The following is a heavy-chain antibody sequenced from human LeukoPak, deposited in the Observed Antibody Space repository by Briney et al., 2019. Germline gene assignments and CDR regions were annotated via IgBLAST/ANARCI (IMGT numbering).Heavy chain of an antibody. J-gene: IGHJ5*02. CDR1: GGSISTSNW. CDR3: PRDPPNLLPQA. Sequence: SGTLSLTCAVSGGSISTSNWWSWVRQPPGKGLEWIGEIYHGGTTNYNPSLKSRVTISVDKSKNHFSLKLSSVTAADTAVYYCPRDPPNLLPQAWGQGILVTVSS. V-gene: IGHV4-4*02. D-gene: IGHD3-10*01. CDR2: IYHGGTT.